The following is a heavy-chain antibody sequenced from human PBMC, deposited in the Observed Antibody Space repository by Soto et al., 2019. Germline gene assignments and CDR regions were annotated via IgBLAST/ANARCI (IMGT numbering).Heavy chain of an antibody. D-gene: IGHD2-2*01. CDR3: ARGLRTAHSTPFDY. J-gene: IGHJ4*02. Sequence: ASVKVSCKASGYTFTSYDINWVRQATGQGLEWMGWMNPNSGNTGYAQKFQGRVTMTRNTSISTAYMELSSLRSEDTAVYYCARGLRTAHSTPFDYWGQGTLVTVSS. CDR1: GYTFTSYD. CDR2: MNPNSGNT. V-gene: IGHV1-8*01.